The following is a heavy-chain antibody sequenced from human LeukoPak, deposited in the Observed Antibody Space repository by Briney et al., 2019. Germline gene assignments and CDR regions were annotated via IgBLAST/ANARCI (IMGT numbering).Heavy chain of an antibody. CDR3: ARNGLAANGYFDY. J-gene: IGHJ4*02. V-gene: IGHV3-21*01. Sequence: GGSLRLSCAASGFTFSSYTMNWVRQAPGKGLEWVSSISSSSSYIYYADSVKGRFTISRDNAKNSLYLQMNSLRAEDTAVYYCARNGLAANGYFDYWGQGTQVTVSS. CDR1: GFTFSSYT. D-gene: IGHD2-8*01. CDR2: ISSSSSYI.